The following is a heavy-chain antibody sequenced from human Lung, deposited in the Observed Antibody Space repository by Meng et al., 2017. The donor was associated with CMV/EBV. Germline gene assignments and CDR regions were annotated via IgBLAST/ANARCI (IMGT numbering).Heavy chain of an antibody. CDR1: GFTFSYYS. Sequence: GESLKISCAASGFTFSYYSMNWVRPAPGKGLEWVSSVSRSSSHIYYSDSVRGRFTISRDNAKDSLYLQMDSLRAGDTGVYYCSRPTRVDGMDVWGQGTTVTVSS. V-gene: IGHV3-21*06. CDR3: SRPTRVDGMDV. CDR2: VSRSSSHI. D-gene: IGHD1-1*01. J-gene: IGHJ6*02.